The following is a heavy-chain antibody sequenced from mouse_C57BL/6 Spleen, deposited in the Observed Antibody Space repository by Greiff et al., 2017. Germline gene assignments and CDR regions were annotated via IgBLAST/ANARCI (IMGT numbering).Heavy chain of an antibody. D-gene: IGHD2-4*01. V-gene: IGHV1-50*01. CDR2: IDPSDSYT. CDR1: GYTFTSYW. J-gene: IGHJ1*03. CDR3: ARSEGYYDYDWYFDV. Sequence: QVQLQQPGAELVKPGASVKLSCKASGYTFTSYWMQWVKQRPGQGLEWIGEIDPSDSYTNYNQKFKGKATLTVDTSSSTAYMQLSSLTSEDSAVYYCARSEGYYDYDWYFDVWGTGTTVTVSS.